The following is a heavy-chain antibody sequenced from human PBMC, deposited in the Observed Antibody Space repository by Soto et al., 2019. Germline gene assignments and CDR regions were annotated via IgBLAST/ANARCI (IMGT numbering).Heavy chain of an antibody. D-gene: IGHD7-27*01. CDR2: ISYDGTNK. CDR1: GFSFSISP. J-gene: IGHJ5*01. Sequence: QVQLVESGGGVVQPGRSLRLSCAASGFSFSISPMHWVRQAPGKGPEWVALISYDGTNKFYADSVKGRFTISRDNSKSTLYLQVDSLRPEDAAVYYCARDPKTSGGQNWAFNSFDSWGQGTLVTVS. V-gene: IGHV3-30-3*01. CDR3: ARDPKTSGGQNWAFNSFDS.